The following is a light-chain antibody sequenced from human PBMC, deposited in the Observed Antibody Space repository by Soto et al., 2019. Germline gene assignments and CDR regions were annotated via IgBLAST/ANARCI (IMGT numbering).Light chain of an antibody. CDR3: QQRGTALRT. CDR1: QGTSNY. V-gene: IGKV1-39*01. Sequence: EIPLTQSPSSLSASVGDRVTITCRASQGTSNYLNWYQQKPGKAPKLLIYDASTLQSGVPSRFSGSGSGTDFTLPISGLQPEDSGTYYCQQRGTALRTLGQVTKV. CDR2: DAS. J-gene: IGKJ1*01.